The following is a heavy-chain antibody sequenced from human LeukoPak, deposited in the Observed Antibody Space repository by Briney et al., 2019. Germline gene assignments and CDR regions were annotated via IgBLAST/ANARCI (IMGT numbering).Heavy chain of an antibody. CDR2: ISYDGSNK. CDR3: AKDLKRQWQVNLGYYYYGMDV. CDR1: GFTFSSYG. D-gene: IGHD6-19*01. V-gene: IGHV3-30*18. Sequence: PGGSLRLSCAASGFTFSSYGMHWVRQAPGKGLEWVAVISYDGSNKYYADSVKGRFTISRDNSKNTLYLQMNSLRAEDTAVYYCAKDLKRQWQVNLGYYYYGMDVWGQGTTVTVSS. J-gene: IGHJ6*02.